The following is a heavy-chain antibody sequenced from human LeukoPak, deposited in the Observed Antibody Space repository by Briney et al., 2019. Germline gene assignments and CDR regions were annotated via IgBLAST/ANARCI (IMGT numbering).Heavy chain of an antibody. V-gene: IGHV4-4*07. D-gene: IGHD3-10*01. CDR2: IYTSGRI. J-gene: IGHJ4*02. CDR1: GSSISSYY. Sequence: SETLSLTCTVSGSSISSYYWSWIRQPAGKGLEWIGHIYTSGRINYNPSLKSRVTISVDTSKNQFSLKLSSVTAADTAVYYCAREIGVGLHVGFDYWGQGTLVTVSS. CDR3: AREIGVGLHVGFDY.